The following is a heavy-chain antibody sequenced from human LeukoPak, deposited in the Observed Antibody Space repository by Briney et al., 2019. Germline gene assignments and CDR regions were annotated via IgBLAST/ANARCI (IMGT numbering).Heavy chain of an antibody. V-gene: IGHV3-23*01. CDR1: GFTFSSYA. J-gene: IGHJ1*01. Sequence: GGSLRLSCAASGFTFSSYAMSWVRQAPGKGLEWVSAISGSGGSTYYADSVKGRFTISRDNSKSTLYLQMNSLRAEDTAVYYCAKDRLAAAGTGEYFQHWGQGTLVTVSS. D-gene: IGHD6-13*01. CDR3: AKDRLAAAGTGEYFQH. CDR2: ISGSGGST.